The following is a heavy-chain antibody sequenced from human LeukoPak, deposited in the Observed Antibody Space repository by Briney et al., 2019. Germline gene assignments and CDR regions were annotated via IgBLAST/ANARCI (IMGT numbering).Heavy chain of an antibody. CDR3: VVSPNQDFFDY. J-gene: IGHJ4*02. Sequence: SETLSLTCTVSGVSINSHYLNWIRQPPGKGLEWIGDIYGSGRTNYNPPLKSRGTMSVDTSKSQFSLNLNSLTAADTAVYYCVVSPNQDFFDYWGQGPLVTVSS. V-gene: IGHV4-4*09. CDR2: IYGSGRT. CDR1: GVSINSHY.